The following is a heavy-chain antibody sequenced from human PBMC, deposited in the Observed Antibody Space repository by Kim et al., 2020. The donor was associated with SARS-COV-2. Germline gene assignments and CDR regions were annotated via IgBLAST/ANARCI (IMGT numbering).Heavy chain of an antibody. Sequence: ASVKVSCTASGYAFDDYMHWVRQAPGQGPQWMGRVNPKTGNVEIADRIEGRVFMSRDTSVRRVHLDMRSLRSDDSAMYYCSREAVVLTAIQDGFVFWGQG. D-gene: IGHD2-15*01. V-gene: IGHV1-2*06. CDR1: GYAFDDY. CDR2: VNPKTGNV. CDR3: SREAVVLTAIQDGFVF. J-gene: IGHJ1*01.